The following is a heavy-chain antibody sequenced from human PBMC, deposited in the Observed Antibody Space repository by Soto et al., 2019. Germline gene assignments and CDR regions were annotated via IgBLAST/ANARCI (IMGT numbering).Heavy chain of an antibody. J-gene: IGHJ4*02. D-gene: IGHD6-13*01. CDR2: IYYSGST. V-gene: IGHV4-59*01. CDR1: GGSISSYY. Sequence: SETLSLTCTVSGGSISSYYWSWIRPPPGKGLEWIGYIYYSGSTNYNPSLKSRVTISVDTSKNQFSLKLSSVTAADTAVYYCARLVAAAGGLYYFDYWGQGTLVTVSS. CDR3: ARLVAAAGGLYYFDY.